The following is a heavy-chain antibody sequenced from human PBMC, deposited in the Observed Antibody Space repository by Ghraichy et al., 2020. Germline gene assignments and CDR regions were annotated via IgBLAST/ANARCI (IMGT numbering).Heavy chain of an antibody. CDR1: GGSISSSSYY. Sequence: SETLSLTCTVSGGSISSSSYYWGWIRQPPGKGLEWIGSIYYSGSTYYNPSLKSRVTISVDTSKNQFSLKLSSVTAADTAVYYCARLPHIVVVTAVGAFDIWGQGTMVTVSS. CDR3: ARLPHIVVVTAVGAFDI. V-gene: IGHV4-39*01. J-gene: IGHJ3*02. CDR2: IYYSGST. D-gene: IGHD2-21*02.